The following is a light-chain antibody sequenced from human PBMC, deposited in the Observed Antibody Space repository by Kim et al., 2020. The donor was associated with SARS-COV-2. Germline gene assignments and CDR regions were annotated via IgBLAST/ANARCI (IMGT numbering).Light chain of an antibody. Sequence: VPPGQTARSTCSGDALPEKQTYWYQQKSGQAPLLLIYKDSERPSGIPGRFSGSSSGTTVTLTISGVQAEDDADYYCQSADGSGTYVFGTGTKVTVL. CDR2: KDS. CDR3: QSADGSGTYV. J-gene: IGLJ1*01. CDR1: ALPEKQ. V-gene: IGLV3-25*03.